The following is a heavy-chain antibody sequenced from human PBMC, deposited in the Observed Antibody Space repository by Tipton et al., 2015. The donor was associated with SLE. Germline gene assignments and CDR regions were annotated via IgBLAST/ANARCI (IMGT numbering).Heavy chain of an antibody. CDR1: GGSITNYY. Sequence: TLSLTCSVSGGSITNYYWIWIRQPPGKGLEWLVYVYNTGTTKYNPSLKSRVSMSLDMSRYQFSLNLTSVIAADTAVYYCARVRSTSWADYWGRGMLVTVSS. CDR2: VYNTGTT. D-gene: IGHD2-2*01. CDR3: ARVRSTSWADY. J-gene: IGHJ4*02. V-gene: IGHV4-59*01.